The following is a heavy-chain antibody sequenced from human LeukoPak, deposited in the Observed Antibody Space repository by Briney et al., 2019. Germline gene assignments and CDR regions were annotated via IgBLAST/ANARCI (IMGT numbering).Heavy chain of an antibody. Sequence: SGPALVKPTQTLTLTCTFSGFSLTTREMRVSWIRQPPGRALEWLARIDWDDDKSYSTSLKTRLTISKDTSKNQVVLTMTNMDPVDTATYYCARDYFDSGSYFDHWGQGTLVTVSS. V-gene: IGHV2-70*04. CDR1: GFSLTTREMR. D-gene: IGHD3-10*01. CDR2: IDWDDDK. J-gene: IGHJ4*02. CDR3: ARDYFDSGSYFDH.